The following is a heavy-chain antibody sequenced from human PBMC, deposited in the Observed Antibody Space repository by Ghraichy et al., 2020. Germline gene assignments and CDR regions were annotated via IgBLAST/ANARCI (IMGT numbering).Heavy chain of an antibody. Sequence: GGSLRLSCAASGFTFSSYGMSWVRQAPGKGLEWVSGTSGSGGSAYYADSVKGRFTISRDNSKNTLYLQMDSLRVEDTAVYYCAFSDRGCSFYYLECCFAHWGQGTLVTVSS. J-gene: IGHJ4*02. CDR1: GFTFSSYG. CDR2: TSGSGGSA. D-gene: IGHD3-22*01. V-gene: IGHV3-23*01. CDR3: AFSDRGCSFYYLECCFAH.